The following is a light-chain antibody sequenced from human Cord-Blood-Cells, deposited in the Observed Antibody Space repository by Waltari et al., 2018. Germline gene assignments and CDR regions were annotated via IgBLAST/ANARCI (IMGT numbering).Light chain of an antibody. CDR2: AAS. CDR1: QSISSY. J-gene: IGKJ3*01. Sequence: DIPMTQPPASLAASVGDKVTITCRASQSISSYLNWYQQKPGKPLKLLIYAASSLQSGVPSSFSGSGSGTDFTLTISSLQPEDFATYYCQQSYSTPGGTFGPGTKVDIK. CDR3: QQSYSTPGGT. V-gene: IGKV1-39*01.